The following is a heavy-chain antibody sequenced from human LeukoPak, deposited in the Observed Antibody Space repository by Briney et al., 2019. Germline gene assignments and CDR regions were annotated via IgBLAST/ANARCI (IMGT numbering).Heavy chain of an antibody. CDR1: GFTFSSYA. Sequence: GRSLRLSCAASGFTFSSYAMHWVRQAPGTGLEWVAVISYDGSNKYYADSVKGRFTISRDNSKNTLYLQMNSLRAEDTAVYYCARERFGEVHGMDVWGQGTTVTVSS. V-gene: IGHV3-30*04. CDR3: ARERFGEVHGMDV. CDR2: ISYDGSNK. J-gene: IGHJ6*02. D-gene: IGHD3-10*01.